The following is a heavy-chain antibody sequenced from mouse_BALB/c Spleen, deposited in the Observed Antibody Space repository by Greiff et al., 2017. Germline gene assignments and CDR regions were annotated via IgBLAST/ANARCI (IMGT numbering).Heavy chain of an antibody. J-gene: IGHJ4*01. CDR1: GYSITSDYA. CDR3: ARREGPYYAMDY. Sequence: ESGPGLVKPSQSLSLTCTVTGYSITSDYAWNWIRQFPGNKLEWMGYISYSGSTSYNPSLKSRISITRDTSKNQFFLQLNSVTTEDTATYYCARREGPYYAMDYWGQGTSVTVSS. V-gene: IGHV3-2*02. CDR2: ISYSGST. D-gene: IGHD3-3*01.